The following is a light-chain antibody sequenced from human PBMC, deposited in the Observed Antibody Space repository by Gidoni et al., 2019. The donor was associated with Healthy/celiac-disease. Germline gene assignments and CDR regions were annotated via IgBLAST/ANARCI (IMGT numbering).Light chain of an antibody. J-gene: IGKJ2*01. CDR3: QQRSNGYT. CDR2: DAS. CDR1: QSVSSY. Sequence: EIVLTQSPATLSLSPGERATLSCRASQSVSSYLAWYQQKPGQAPRLLIYDASNRATGIPARFSGSGSGTDFTLTISSLEPEDFAVYYCQQRSNGYTFXXXTKLEIK. V-gene: IGKV3-11*01.